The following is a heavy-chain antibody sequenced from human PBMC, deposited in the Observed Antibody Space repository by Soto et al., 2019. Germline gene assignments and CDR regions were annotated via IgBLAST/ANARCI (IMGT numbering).Heavy chain of an antibody. D-gene: IGHD3-3*01. CDR2: IYYSGST. Sequence: QVQLQESGPGLVKPSQTLSLTCTVSGGSISSGGYYWSWIRQHPGKGLEWIGYIYYSGSTYYNPSLKSRVTISVDTSKNQFSLKLSSVTAADTAVYYCARDITIFGVVIHNWFDPWGQGTLVTVSS. CDR3: ARDITIFGVVIHNWFDP. J-gene: IGHJ5*02. V-gene: IGHV4-31*03. CDR1: GGSISSGGYY.